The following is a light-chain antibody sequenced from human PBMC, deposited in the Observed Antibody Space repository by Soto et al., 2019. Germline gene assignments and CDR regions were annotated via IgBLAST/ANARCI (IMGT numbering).Light chain of an antibody. CDR3: QQYGDSTT. J-gene: IGKJ1*01. CDR2: DTS. Sequence: ERQRRISPARLSVAQRNSAHLSCRASQSSRSNLAWYQQKPGQATRLLIYDTSNRAAGIPARFSSSGAGKDFALTFSRLEPDDFPVYYGQQYGDSTTFGLGTKVDI. V-gene: IGKV3D-15*01. CDR1: QSSRSN.